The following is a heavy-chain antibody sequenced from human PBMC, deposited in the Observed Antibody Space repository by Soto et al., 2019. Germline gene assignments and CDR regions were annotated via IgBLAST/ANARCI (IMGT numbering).Heavy chain of an antibody. D-gene: IGHD2-15*01. CDR1: GFTFSDHY. J-gene: IGHJ5*02. V-gene: IGHV3-72*01. CDR3: ARGRVVVVVAATRYWFDP. Sequence: PGGSLRLSCAASGFTFSDHYIDWVRQGPGKGLEWVGRARNKAKSYTTEYAASVKGRCTVSRDDSKNSAYLQMNSLKTEDTAVYYCARGRVVVVVAATRYWFDPWGQGTLVTVSS. CDR2: ARNKAKSYTT.